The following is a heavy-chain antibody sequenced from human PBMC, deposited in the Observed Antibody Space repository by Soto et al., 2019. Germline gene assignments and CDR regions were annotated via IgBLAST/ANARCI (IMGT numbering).Heavy chain of an antibody. J-gene: IGHJ4*02. D-gene: IGHD3-10*01. Sequence: GASVKVSCKASGGGNLRDYRTTWVRRAPGQGLEWMGGIIPIFGTANYAQKFQGRVTITADESTSTAYMELSSLRSEDTAVYYCARDYADYYGSGSPNFDYWGQGTLVTVSS. V-gene: IGHV1-69*13. CDR3: ARDYADYYGSGSPNFDY. CDR2: IIPIFGTA. CDR1: GGGNLRDYR.